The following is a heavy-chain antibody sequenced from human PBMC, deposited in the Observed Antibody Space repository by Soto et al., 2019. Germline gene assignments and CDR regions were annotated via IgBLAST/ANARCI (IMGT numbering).Heavy chain of an antibody. CDR3: ARGMGHFDH. D-gene: IGHD1-26*01. J-gene: IGHJ4*02. V-gene: IGHV3-21*02. CDR1: GFTFSTYS. CDR2: ITPSSTYF. Sequence: VQLVESGGGLVKPGGSLTLSCTPSGFTFSTYSMNWVRQTPGKGLVWVSSITPSSTYFYYADSVKGRFAISRDNAKNSVSLRMDSRRVEDSAIYYCARGMGHFDHGGQGILVTVSS.